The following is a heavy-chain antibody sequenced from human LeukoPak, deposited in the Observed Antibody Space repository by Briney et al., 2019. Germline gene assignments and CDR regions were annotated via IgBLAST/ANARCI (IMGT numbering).Heavy chain of an antibody. D-gene: IGHD6-13*01. CDR3: ARDYSSSWYRGGYYFDY. Sequence: GRSLRLSCAAAGFTFSSYWMSWVRQAPGKGLEWVANIKQDGSEKYYVASVKSRFTISRDNAKNSLYLQMNSLRAEDTAVYYCARDYSSSWYRGGYYFDYWGQGTLVTVSS. CDR2: IKQDGSEK. J-gene: IGHJ4*02. V-gene: IGHV3-7*05. CDR1: GFTFSSYW.